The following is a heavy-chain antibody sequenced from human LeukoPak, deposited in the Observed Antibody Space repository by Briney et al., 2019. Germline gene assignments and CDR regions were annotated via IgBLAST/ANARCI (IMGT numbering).Heavy chain of an antibody. CDR2: ISSSSSYI. J-gene: IGHJ4*02. V-gene: IGHV3-21*01. CDR1: GFTFSSYS. Sequence: GGSLRLSCAASGFTFSSYSMTWVRQAPGKGLEWVSSISSSSSYIYYADSVKGRFTISRDNAKKSVYLQMNSLRAEDTAVYYCVMFFMGSTNWPDYWGQGTLVTVS. D-gene: IGHD2-2*01. CDR3: VMFFMGSTNWPDY.